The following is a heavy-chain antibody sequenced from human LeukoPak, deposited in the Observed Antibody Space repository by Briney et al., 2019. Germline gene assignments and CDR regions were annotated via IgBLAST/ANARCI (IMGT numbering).Heavy chain of an antibody. CDR2: VRSKGYGGTA. V-gene: IGHV3-49*03. J-gene: IGHJ4*02. CDR1: GFTFGDYS. Sequence: GGSLRLSCTTSGFTFGDYSMSWFRQAPGKGLEWVGFVRSKGYGGTAEYAASVKGRFTISRDDSNSIAYLQMDSLKTEDTAVYYCTREIRYFDWFQADYWGQGTLVTVSS. D-gene: IGHD3-9*01. CDR3: TREIRYFDWFQADY.